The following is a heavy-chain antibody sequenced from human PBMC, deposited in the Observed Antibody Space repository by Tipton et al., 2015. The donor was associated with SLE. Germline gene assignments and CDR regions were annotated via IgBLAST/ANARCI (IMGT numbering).Heavy chain of an antibody. CDR2: IRSQGYGGTP. V-gene: IGHV3-49*03. J-gene: IGHJ4*02. CDR3: GGSDVEVTSVPAF. CDR1: GFTFGDYA. D-gene: IGHD2-21*02. Sequence: SLRLSCTGSGFTFGDYAVSWFRQAPGKGLEWIGYIRSQGYGGTPEHATSLRGRFIISRDDSKATAYLQMNGLKTEDTAVYYCGGSDVEVTSVPAFWGQGTLVTVSS.